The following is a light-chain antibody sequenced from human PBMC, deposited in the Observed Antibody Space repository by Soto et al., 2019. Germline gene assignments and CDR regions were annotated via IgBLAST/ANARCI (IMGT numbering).Light chain of an antibody. Sequence: DIQMTQSPSSLSASVGDRFTITCLASQSISTYLNCYQQKPGKAPKLLIYAASSLQSGVPSRFTGSGSGTDFTLTISSLQPEDFATYYCQESSSTPPTFGQGTKVDIK. CDR1: QSISTY. J-gene: IGKJ1*01. CDR3: QESSSTPPT. V-gene: IGKV1-39*01. CDR2: AAS.